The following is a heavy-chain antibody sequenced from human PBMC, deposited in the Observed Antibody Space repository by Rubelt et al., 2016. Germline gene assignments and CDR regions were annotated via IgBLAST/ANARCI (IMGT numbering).Heavy chain of an antibody. CDR3: ARENRYCSSTSCYAFLYY. J-gene: IGHJ4*02. V-gene: IGHV4-39*07. D-gene: IGHD2-2*01. Sequence: VGTYYNPSLKSRVTISVDTSKNQFSLKLSSVTAADTAVYYCARENRYCSSTSCYAFLYYWGQGTLVTVSS. CDR2: VGT.